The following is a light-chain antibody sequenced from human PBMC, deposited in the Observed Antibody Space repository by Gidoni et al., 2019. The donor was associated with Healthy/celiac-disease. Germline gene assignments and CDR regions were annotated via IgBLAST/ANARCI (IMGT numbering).Light chain of an antibody. Sequence: EIVMTQSPATLSGSPGERATLSCRASQSVSSNLTWYQQKPGQAPRLLIYGASTRATGLPARFSGSGSGTEFTLTISSLQSEDFAVYYCQQYNNLPRTVGQGTKVEIK. CDR2: GAS. J-gene: IGKJ1*01. CDR1: QSVSSN. V-gene: IGKV3-15*01. CDR3: QQYNNLPRT.